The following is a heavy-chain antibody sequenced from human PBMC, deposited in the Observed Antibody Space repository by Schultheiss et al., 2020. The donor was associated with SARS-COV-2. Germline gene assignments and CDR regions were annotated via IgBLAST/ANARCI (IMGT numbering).Heavy chain of an antibody. CDR3: ARDGDSSSSDPNYYYGMDV. CDR2: MFYTDNT. Sequence: SETLSLTCTVSGGSISRSGYYWGWIRQPPGKGLEWIGSMFYTDNTYYNPPLKSRVTISADTSKNQFSLKLSSVTATDTAVYYCARDGDSSSSDPNYYYGMDVLGQGTTVTVSS. D-gene: IGHD6-6*01. CDR1: GGSISRSGYY. J-gene: IGHJ6*02. V-gene: IGHV4-39*02.